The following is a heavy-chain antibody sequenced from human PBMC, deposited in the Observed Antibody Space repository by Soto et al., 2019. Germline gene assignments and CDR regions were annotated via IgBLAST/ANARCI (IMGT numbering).Heavy chain of an antibody. D-gene: IGHD6-13*01. J-gene: IGHJ4*02. Sequence: TLSLTCSENIHAVWSDVYYWSWIRQSPGKGLEWLGHISHSGTTSYNPSLQSRATISLDAAQNHFSLRLNSVTVADTALYFCARGRGQLWFDYWGQG. CDR2: ISHSGTT. CDR1: IHAVWSDVYY. CDR3: ARGRGQLWFDY. V-gene: IGHV4-30-4*01.